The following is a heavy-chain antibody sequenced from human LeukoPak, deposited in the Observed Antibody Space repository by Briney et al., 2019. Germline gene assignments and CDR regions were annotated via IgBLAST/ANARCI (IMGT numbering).Heavy chain of an antibody. V-gene: IGHV3-23*01. CDR3: AKWAQYYYDSSDYYSDY. CDR2: ISGSGGST. Sequence: GGSLRLSCAASGFTFSSYAMSWVRQAPGKGLEWVSAISGSGGSTYYADSVKGRFTISRDNSKNTLYLQMNSLRAEDTAVYYCAKWAQYYYDSSDYYSDYWGQGTLVTVSS. J-gene: IGHJ4*02. CDR1: GFTFSSYA. D-gene: IGHD3-22*01.